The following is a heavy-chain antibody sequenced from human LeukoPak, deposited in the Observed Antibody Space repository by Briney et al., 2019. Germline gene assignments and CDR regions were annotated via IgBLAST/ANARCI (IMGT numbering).Heavy chain of an antibody. CDR1: GYSISSGYY. D-gene: IGHD5-12*01. CDR3: ARDGLSIRLSGFDY. J-gene: IGHJ4*02. Sequence: PSETLSLTCTVSGYSISSGYYWGWIRQPPGKGLEWIGSIYHSGSTYYNPSLKSRVTISVDTSKNQFSLKLSSVTAADTAVYYCARDGLSIRLSGFDYWGQGTLVTVSS. CDR2: IYHSGST. V-gene: IGHV4-38-2*02.